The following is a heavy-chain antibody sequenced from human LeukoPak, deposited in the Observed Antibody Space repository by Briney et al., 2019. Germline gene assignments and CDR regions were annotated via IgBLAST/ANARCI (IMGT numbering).Heavy chain of an antibody. CDR2: IYYSGST. J-gene: IGHJ5*02. CDR1: GGSNRSGGYY. V-gene: IGHV4-31*03. CDR3: ARLGHNWFDP. Sequence: SETQSLTCTVSGGSNRSGGYYWSWIRQHPGKGLEWIGYIYYSGSTYYNPSLKSRVTISVDTSKNQFSLKLSSVTAADTAVYYCARLGHNWFDPWGPGTLVTVSS.